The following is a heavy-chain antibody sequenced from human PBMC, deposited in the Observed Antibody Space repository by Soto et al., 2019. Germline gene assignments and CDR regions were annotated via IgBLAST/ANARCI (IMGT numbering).Heavy chain of an antibody. CDR3: ARIQLVYDAFDI. Sequence: EVQLVESGGGLVKPGGSLRLSCAASGFTFSSYSMNWVRQAPGKGLEWVSSISSSSSYIYYADSVKGRFTISRDNAQNSLYLQMNSLRAEDTAVYYYARIQLVYDAFDIWGQGTMVTVSS. D-gene: IGHD6-6*01. CDR2: ISSSSSYI. J-gene: IGHJ3*02. CDR1: GFTFSSYS. V-gene: IGHV3-21*01.